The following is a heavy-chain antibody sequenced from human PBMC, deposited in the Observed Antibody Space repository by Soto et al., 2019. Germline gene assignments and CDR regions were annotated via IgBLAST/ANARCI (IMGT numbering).Heavy chain of an antibody. V-gene: IGHV3-23*01. J-gene: IGHJ2*01. Sequence: EVQLLESGGGLVQPGGSLRLSCAASGFTFSSYAMSWVRQAPGKGLEWVSAISGSGGSTYYADSVKGRFTISRDNSKNTLYLQMNSLRAEDTAVYYCAKDKGGDCSCGSCYAWYFYLWGRGTLVTVSS. D-gene: IGHD2-15*01. CDR3: AKDKGGDCSCGSCYAWYFYL. CDR1: GFTFSSYA. CDR2: ISGSGGST.